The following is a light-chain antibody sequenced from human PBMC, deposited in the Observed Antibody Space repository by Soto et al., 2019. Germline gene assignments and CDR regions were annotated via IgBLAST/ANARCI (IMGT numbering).Light chain of an antibody. J-gene: IGLJ3*02. V-gene: IGLV6-57*04. CDR2: EDN. CDR3: QSYDSSNQWV. CDR1: SGSIASNY. Sequence: NFMLTQPHSVSESPGKTVTISCTRSSGSIASNYVQWYQQRPGSAPTTVIYEDNQRPSGVPDRFSGSIDSSSNSASLTISGLKTVDEADYYCQSYDSSNQWVFGGGTKLTVL.